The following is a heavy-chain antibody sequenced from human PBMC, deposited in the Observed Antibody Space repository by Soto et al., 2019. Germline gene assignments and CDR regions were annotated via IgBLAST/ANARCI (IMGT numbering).Heavy chain of an antibody. D-gene: IGHD2-8*01. CDR2: IWPDDSET. CDR3: ARVVDHFDTNGGVDS. J-gene: IGHJ5*01. CDR1: GYRFSSFW. Sequence: EVQLVQSGAEVKKPGESLKISCKVSGYRFSSFWIAWVRQVPGKGLEWMGSIWPDDSETRYSPSFEGQVTISAAKSISTAYLQWRSLKGADTAIYYCARVVDHFDTNGGVDSWGQGTRVTVSS. V-gene: IGHV5-51*01.